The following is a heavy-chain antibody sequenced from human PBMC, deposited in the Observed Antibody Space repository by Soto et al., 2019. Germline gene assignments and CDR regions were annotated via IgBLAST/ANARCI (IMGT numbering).Heavy chain of an antibody. Sequence: ASVKVSCKASGYTFTGYYMHWVRQAPGQGLEWMGWINPNSGGTNYAQKFQGWVTMTRDTSISTAYMELSRLRSDDTAVYYCARATYGSGSYNPDYWGQGTLVTVSS. J-gene: IGHJ4*02. V-gene: IGHV1-2*04. CDR1: GYTFTGYY. CDR2: INPNSGGT. D-gene: IGHD3-10*01. CDR3: ARATYGSGSYNPDY.